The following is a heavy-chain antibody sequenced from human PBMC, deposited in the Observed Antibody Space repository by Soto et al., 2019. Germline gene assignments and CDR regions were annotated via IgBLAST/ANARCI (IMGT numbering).Heavy chain of an antibody. CDR3: VRRSPEDAFDI. CDR2: IYEGGNT. V-gene: IGHV4-30-2*01. J-gene: IGHJ3*02. Sequence: SETLSLTCAVSGGSIISDGYSWSWIRQPPGKGLQWIGHIYEGGNTYYTPSLESRVAISTDKSKNQFSLRLSSVTAADTAVYYCVRRSPEDAFDIWGQGTMVTVS. CDR1: GGSIISDGYS.